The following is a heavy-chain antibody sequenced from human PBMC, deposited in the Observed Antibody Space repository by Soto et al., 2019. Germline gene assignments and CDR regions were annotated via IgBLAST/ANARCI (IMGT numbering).Heavy chain of an antibody. CDR3: AKFPFFYYYDSSGPPDY. Sequence: EVQLLESGGGLVQPGGSLRLSCAASGFTFSSYAMSWVRQAPGKGLEWVSAISGSGGSTYYADCVKGRFTISRDNSKKTLYLKMNSLRAEDTAVYYCAKFPFFYYYDSSGPPDYWGQGTLVTVSS. CDR2: ISGSGGST. J-gene: IGHJ4*02. CDR1: GFTFSSYA. D-gene: IGHD3-22*01. V-gene: IGHV3-23*01.